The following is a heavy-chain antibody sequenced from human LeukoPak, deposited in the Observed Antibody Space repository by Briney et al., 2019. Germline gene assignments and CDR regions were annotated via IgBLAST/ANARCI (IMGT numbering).Heavy chain of an antibody. J-gene: IGHJ3*02. D-gene: IGHD3-22*01. CDR1: GGSFSGYY. CDR3: ARGRFYDSSGYYRWRHAFDI. V-gene: IGHV4-34*01. CDR2: INHSGST. Sequence: SETLSLTCAVYGGSFSGYYWSWIRQPPGKGLEWIGEINHSGSTNYSPSLKSRVTISVDTSKNQFSLKLSSVTAADTAVYYCARGRFYDSSGYYRWRHAFDIWGQGTMVTVSS.